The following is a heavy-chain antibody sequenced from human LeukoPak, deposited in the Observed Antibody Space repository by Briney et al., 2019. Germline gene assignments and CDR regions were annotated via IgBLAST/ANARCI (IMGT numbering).Heavy chain of an antibody. Sequence: PGGSLRLSCTVSGFTVSSNSMSWVRQAPGKGLEWVSFIYSDNTHYSDSVKGRFTISRDNSKNTLYLQMNSLRAEDTAVYYCARHVRPRIMGDPVRLEAGAFDIWGQGTMVTVSS. CDR2: IYSDNT. J-gene: IGHJ3*02. D-gene: IGHD3-16*01. CDR1: GFTVSSNS. V-gene: IGHV3-53*01. CDR3: ARHVRPRIMGDPVRLEAGAFDI.